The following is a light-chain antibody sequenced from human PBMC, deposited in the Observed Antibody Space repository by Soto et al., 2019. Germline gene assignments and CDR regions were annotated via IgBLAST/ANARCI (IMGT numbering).Light chain of an antibody. CDR3: QQSYSPRFT. V-gene: IGKV1-39*01. Sequence: DIQMTQSPSSLSASVGDRVTITCRASRSISIYLNWYQQKPGIAPKLLIYAASSLQSGVPSRFSGRGSGTDFTLTINSLQPEDFATYYCQQSYSPRFTFVQGTMLEIK. J-gene: IGKJ2*01. CDR1: RSISIY. CDR2: AAS.